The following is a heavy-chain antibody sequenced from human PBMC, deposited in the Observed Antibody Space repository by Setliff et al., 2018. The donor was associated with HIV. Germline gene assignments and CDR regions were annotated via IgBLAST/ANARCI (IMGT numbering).Heavy chain of an antibody. CDR3: VRQADCGGDCVLGY. D-gene: IGHD2-21*02. J-gene: IGHJ4*02. Sequence: PSETLSLTCDVFGGSFSGYYRSWIRQPPGKGLEWIGEIIPSGSTNYNPSLKSRVTMSIDTSKSQFSLKLSSVTAADTAVYYCVRQADCGGDCVLGYWGQGTLVTVSS. V-gene: IGHV4-34*12. CDR2: IIPSGST. CDR1: GGSFSGYY.